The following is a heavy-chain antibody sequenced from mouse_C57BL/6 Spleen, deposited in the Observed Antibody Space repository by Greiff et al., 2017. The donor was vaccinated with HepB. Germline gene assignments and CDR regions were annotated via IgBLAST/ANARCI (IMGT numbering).Heavy chain of an antibody. CDR1: GYAFSSSW. CDR2: IYPGDGDT. Sequence: QVQLKESGPELVKPGASVKISCKASGYAFSSSWMNWVKQRPGKGLEWIGRIYPGDGDTNYNGKFKGKATLTADKSSSTAYMQLSSLTSEDSAVYFCAREDWYYYGSSYWYFDVWGTGTTVTVSS. CDR3: AREDWYYYGSSYWYFDV. V-gene: IGHV1-82*01. J-gene: IGHJ1*03. D-gene: IGHD1-1*01.